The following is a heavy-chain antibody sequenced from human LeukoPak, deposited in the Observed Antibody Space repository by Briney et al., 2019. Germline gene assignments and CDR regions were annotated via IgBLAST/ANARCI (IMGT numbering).Heavy chain of an antibody. D-gene: IGHD3-10*01. CDR3: ARRAPVWFGESYFDY. Sequence: GGSLRLSCAASGFTFSDYYMSWIRQAPGKGLEWVSYISSSGSTIYYADSVKGRFTISRDNAKNSLYLQMNSLRAEDTAVYYCARRAPVWFGESYFDYWGQGTLVTVSS. V-gene: IGHV3-11*01. J-gene: IGHJ4*02. CDR1: GFTFSDYY. CDR2: ISSSGSTI.